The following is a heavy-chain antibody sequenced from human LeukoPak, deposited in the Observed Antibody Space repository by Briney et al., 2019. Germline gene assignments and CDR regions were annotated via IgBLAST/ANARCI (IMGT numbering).Heavy chain of an antibody. CDR1: GGSISSYY. CDR2: IYYSGST. V-gene: IGHV4-59*08. D-gene: IGHD6-6*01. Sequence: SETLSLTCTVSGGSISSYYWSWIRQPPGKGLEWIGYIYYSGSTNYNPSLKSRVTISVDTSKNQFSLKLSSVTAADTAVYYCARRTLREQLVRSNYYYMDVWGKGTTVTVSS. J-gene: IGHJ6*03. CDR3: ARRTLREQLVRSNYYYMDV.